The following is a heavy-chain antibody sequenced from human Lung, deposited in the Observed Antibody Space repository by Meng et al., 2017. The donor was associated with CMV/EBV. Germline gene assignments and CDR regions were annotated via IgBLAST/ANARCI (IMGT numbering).Heavy chain of an antibody. J-gene: IGHJ4*02. CDR3: TRDRRGRSNWEYYFDY. CDR1: GGTVSSYA. V-gene: IGHV1-69*05. CDR2: IIPIFGPA. D-gene: IGHD7-27*01. Sequence: SVKVSXKASGGTVSSYAISWVRQAPGQGLEWMGGIIPIFGPANSAEKFQGRLTIATDESTHTVYMALSSLTSEDTAVYYCTRDRRGRSNWEYYFDYWGQGTLVTVSS.